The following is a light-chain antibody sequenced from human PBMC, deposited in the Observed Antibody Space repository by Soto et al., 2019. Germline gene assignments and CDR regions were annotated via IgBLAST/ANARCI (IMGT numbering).Light chain of an antibody. Sequence: DIQMTQSPSSLSASVGVRVTITCRASQSIANFLNWYQQKPGKAPQLLVYAAISLKSGVPSRFSGSGSGTDFTLTISSLQPEDFATYYCQQSYNVPRTFGQGTNVEIK. V-gene: IGKV1-39*01. CDR3: QQSYNVPRT. CDR1: QSIANF. CDR2: AAI. J-gene: IGKJ2*01.